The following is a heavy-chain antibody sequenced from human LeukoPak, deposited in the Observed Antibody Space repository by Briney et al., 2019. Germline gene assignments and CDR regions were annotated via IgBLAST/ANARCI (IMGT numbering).Heavy chain of an antibody. CDR2: ITQDGSEI. CDR1: GFTFSTYW. D-gene: IGHD3-16*01. V-gene: IGHV3-7*01. J-gene: IGHJ3*02. CDR3: ASLIWGGGFDI. Sequence: GGSLRLSCTASGFTFSTYWMSWVRQAQGKGLEWVANITQDGSEIYYVDSVKGRFTISRDNAKNSLYLQMNNLRAEDTVVYYCASLIWGGGFDIWGQGTMVTVSS.